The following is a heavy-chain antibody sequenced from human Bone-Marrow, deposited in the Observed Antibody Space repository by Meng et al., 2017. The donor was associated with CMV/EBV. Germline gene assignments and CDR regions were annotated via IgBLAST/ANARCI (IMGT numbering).Heavy chain of an antibody. Sequence: ASVKVSCKASGYTFTGYYMHRVRQAPGQGLEWMGWINPNSGGTNYAQKFQGRVTMTRDTSISTAYMELSRVRSDDTAVYYCARHREPYSGSQWLYYAMDVWGQGTTVTVSS. CDR3: ARHREPYSGSQWLYYAMDV. CDR2: INPNSGGT. V-gene: IGHV1-2*02. J-gene: IGHJ6*01. D-gene: IGHD3-22*01. CDR1: GYTFTGYY.